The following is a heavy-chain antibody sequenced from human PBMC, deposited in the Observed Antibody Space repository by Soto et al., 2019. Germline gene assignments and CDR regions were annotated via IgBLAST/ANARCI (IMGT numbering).Heavy chain of an antibody. CDR1: GFTFSSYS. CDR2: ISSSSSYI. CDR3: ARGCISTSCYAQGRDY. D-gene: IGHD2-2*01. J-gene: IGHJ4*02. Sequence: EVQLVESGGGLVKPGGSLRLSCAASGFTFSSYSMNWVRQAPGKGLEWVSSISSSSSYIYYADSVKGRFTISRDNAKNSLYLQMNSPRAEDTAVYYCARGCISTSCYAQGRDYWGQGTLVTVSS. V-gene: IGHV3-21*01.